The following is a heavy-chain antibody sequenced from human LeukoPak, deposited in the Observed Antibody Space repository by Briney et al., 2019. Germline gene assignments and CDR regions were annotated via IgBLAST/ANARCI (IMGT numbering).Heavy chain of an antibody. Sequence: GSLRLSCAASGFTVSSNYMNWIRQPPGKGLEWIGSIYNSGTTYYNPSLKSRVTISVDTSKNQFSLKVSSVTAADTAVYYCARYPEAFDIWGQGTMVTVSS. V-gene: IGHV4-39*01. CDR3: ARYPEAFDI. CDR1: GFTVSSNY. CDR2: IYNSGTT. J-gene: IGHJ3*02.